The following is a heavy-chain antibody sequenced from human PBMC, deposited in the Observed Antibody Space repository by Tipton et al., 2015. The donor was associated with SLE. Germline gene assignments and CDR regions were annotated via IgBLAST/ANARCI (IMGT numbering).Heavy chain of an antibody. CDR1: GGSISSYY. Sequence: TLSLTCTVSGGSISSYYWSWIQQSPGKGLEWIGYIYYSGSTNYNPFLKSRVTISVDTSKNQFSLKRSSVTAADTAVYYCARAEQQREPFDYWGQGTLVTVSS. V-gene: IGHV4-59*08. J-gene: IGHJ4*02. CDR2: IYYSGST. D-gene: IGHD6-13*01. CDR3: ARAEQQREPFDY.